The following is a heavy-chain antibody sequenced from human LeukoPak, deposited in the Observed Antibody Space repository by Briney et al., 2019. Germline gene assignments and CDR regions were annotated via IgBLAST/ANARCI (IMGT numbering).Heavy chain of an antibody. CDR1: GYTFTSYG. Sequence: GASVKVSCKASGYTFTSYGISWVRQAPGQGLEWMGWISAYNGNTNYAQELQGRVTMTTDTSTSTAYMELRSLRSDDTAVYYCARDLFQVVPAAMGLGAFDIWGQGTMVTVSS. D-gene: IGHD2-2*01. J-gene: IGHJ3*02. V-gene: IGHV1-18*04. CDR2: ISAYNGNT. CDR3: ARDLFQVVPAAMGLGAFDI.